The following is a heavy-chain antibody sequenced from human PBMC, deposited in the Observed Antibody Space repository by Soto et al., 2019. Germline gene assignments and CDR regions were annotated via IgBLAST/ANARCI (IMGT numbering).Heavy chain of an antibody. CDR1: GSTFTSLD. J-gene: IGHJ4*02. CDR2: MQPSTGRT. V-gene: IGHV1-8*01. Sequence: QVQRVQPGAEVREPGASVKVPCKAPGSTFTSLDINGVRQTAGQGFEWMGWMQPSTGRTGYAQKFQGRVTMTRDTSINTAYMELTTLTSDDTAFYYCARGVSAGVDYWGQGTLVTVSS. CDR3: ARGVSAGVDY. D-gene: IGHD1-26*01.